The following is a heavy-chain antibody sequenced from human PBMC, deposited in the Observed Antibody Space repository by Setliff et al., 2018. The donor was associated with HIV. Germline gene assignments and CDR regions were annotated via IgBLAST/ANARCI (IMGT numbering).Heavy chain of an antibody. CDR1: GGSFSGYY. CDR3: ARRTFGSGRIDP. Sequence: SETLSLTCAVYGGSFSGYYWSWIRQAPGKGLEWIGEINHSGSTNYNPSLKSRLTISIDTSKNQFSLKLNSVTATDTAVYYCARRTFGSGRIDPWGQGTLVTVSS. J-gene: IGHJ5*02. CDR2: INHSGST. D-gene: IGHD3-16*01. V-gene: IGHV4-34*01.